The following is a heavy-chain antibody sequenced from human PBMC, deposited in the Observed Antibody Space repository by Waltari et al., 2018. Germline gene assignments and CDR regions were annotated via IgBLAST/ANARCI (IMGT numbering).Heavy chain of an antibody. CDR2: ISSSSTYI. J-gene: IGHJ4*02. V-gene: IGHV3-21*01. CDR1: GFTFSSYS. Sequence: EVQLVESGGGLVKPGGSLRPSCAASGFTFSSYSMNWVRQAPGKGLEWVSSISSSSTYIYYADSVKGRFTISRDNAKNSLYLQMNSLRAEDTAVYYCARDSPYSGSYYKAYYFDYWGQGTLVTVSS. D-gene: IGHD1-26*01. CDR3: ARDSPYSGSYYKAYYFDY.